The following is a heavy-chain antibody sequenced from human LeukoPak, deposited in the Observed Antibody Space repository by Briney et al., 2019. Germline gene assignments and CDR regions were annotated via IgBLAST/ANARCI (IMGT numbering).Heavy chain of an antibody. D-gene: IGHD1-26*01. V-gene: IGHV4-61*02. Sequence: SQTLSLTCTVSGGSISSGSYYWSWIRQPAGKGLEWIGRIYTSGSTNYNPSLKSRVTISVDTSKNQFSLKLSSVTAADTAVYYCARSGSPVGATNDYWGQGTLVTVSS. CDR2: IYTSGST. CDR1: GGSISSGSYY. CDR3: ARSGSPVGATNDY. J-gene: IGHJ4*02.